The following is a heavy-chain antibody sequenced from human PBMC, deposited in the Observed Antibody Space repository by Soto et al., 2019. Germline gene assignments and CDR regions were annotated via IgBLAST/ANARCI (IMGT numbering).Heavy chain of an antibody. CDR2: ISGSGGST. Sequence: GGSLRLSCAASGFTFSSYAMSWVRQAPGKGLEWVSAISGSGGSTYYADSVKGRFTISRDNSKNTLYLQMNSLRAEDTAVYYCAKAQASDYLLTMFDYWGQGTLVTVSS. CDR3: AKAQASDYLLTMFDY. J-gene: IGHJ4*02. V-gene: IGHV3-23*01. CDR1: GFTFSSYA. D-gene: IGHD4-17*01.